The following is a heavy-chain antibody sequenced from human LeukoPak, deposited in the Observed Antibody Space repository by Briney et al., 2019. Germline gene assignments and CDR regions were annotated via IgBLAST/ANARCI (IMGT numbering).Heavy chain of an antibody. CDR2: INHSGST. Sequence: MPSDTRSLACAVDGGTFGGYYWSWLRQPPGKGLGWVGEINHSGSTNYNPSLKSRVTISVDTSKNQFSLKLSSVTAADTAVHYCARGRKAAATRWWGHWGQGTLVTVSS. D-gene: IGHD2-15*01. CDR1: GGTFGGYY. J-gene: IGHJ4*02. V-gene: IGHV4-34*01. CDR3: ARGRKAAATRWWGH.